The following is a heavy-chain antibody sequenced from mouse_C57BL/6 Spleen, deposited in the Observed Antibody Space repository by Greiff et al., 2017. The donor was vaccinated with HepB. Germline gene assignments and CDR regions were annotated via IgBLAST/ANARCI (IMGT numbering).Heavy chain of an antibody. CDR3: ARGRANWYFDV. V-gene: IGHV1-22*01. CDR2: INPNNGGT. D-gene: IGHD3-1*01. CDR1: GYTFTDYN. Sequence: EVKLMESGPELVKPGASVKMSCKASGYTFTDYNMHWVKQSHGKSLEWIGYINPNNGGTSYNQKFKGKATLTVNKSSSTAYMELRSLTSEDSAVYYCARGRANWYFDVWGTGTTVTVSS. J-gene: IGHJ1*03.